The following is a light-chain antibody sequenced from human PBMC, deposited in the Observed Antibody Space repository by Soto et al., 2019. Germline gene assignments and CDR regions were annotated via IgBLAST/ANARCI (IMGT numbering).Light chain of an antibody. CDR1: QSINRH. CDR3: QQRSNWPPVT. J-gene: IGKJ4*01. Sequence: EIVLTQSPATLSLSPGERGTLSCRASQSINRHLAWYRQKPGQAPRLLIYDASNRATGIPARFSGSGSGTDFTLTISSLEPEDFGVYYCQQRSNWPPVTFGGGTKVEIK. V-gene: IGKV3-11*01. CDR2: DAS.